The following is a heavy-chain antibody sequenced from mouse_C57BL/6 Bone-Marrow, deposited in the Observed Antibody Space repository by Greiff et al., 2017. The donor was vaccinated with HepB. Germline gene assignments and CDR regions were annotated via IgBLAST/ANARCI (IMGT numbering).Heavy chain of an antibody. D-gene: IGHD1-1*01. CDR2: IYPRSGNT. Sequence: QVQLKESGAELARPGASVKLSCKASGYTFTSYGISWVKQRTGQGLEWIGEIYPRSGNTYYNEKFKGKATLTADKSSSTAYMELRSLTSEDSAVYICARGYGSSSHDYWGQGTTLTVSS. CDR3: ARGYGSSSHDY. J-gene: IGHJ2*01. V-gene: IGHV1-81*01. CDR1: GYTFTSYG.